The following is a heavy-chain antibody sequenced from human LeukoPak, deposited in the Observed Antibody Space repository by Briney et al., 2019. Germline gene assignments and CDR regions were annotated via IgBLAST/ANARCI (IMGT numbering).Heavy chain of an antibody. CDR1: GGSISSYY. CDR2: IYTSGST. J-gene: IGHJ6*03. V-gene: IGHV4-4*08. Sequence: SETLSLTCTVSGGSISSYYWSWIRQPPGKGLEWIGYIYTSGSTNYNPSLKSRVTISVDTSKNQFSLKLSSVTAADTAVYYCARLMRYYYDSSGYYSNYYYYYMDVWGKGTTVTVSS. CDR3: ARLMRYYYDSSGYYSNYYYYYMDV. D-gene: IGHD3-22*01.